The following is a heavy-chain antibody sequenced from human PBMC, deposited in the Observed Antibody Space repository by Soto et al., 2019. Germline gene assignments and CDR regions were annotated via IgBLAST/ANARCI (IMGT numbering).Heavy chain of an antibody. V-gene: IGHV4-30-2*01. D-gene: IGHD3-3*02. CDR3: ALEMTIFGVAPGGGVDV. Sequence: SETLSLSYTVSVCGLSGTYDSWTWIRHPPGGGLEWIGSLYQTGRTYFIASLKSRVTLSLDRSKNLFSLSLTSVTGADAALYCCALEMTIFGVAPGGGVDVRRHGTTVTVSS. CDR2: LYQTGRT. CDR1: VCGLSGTYDS. J-gene: IGHJ6*02.